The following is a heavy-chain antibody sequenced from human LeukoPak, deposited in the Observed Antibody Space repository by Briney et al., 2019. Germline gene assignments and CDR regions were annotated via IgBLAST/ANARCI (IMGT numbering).Heavy chain of an antibody. CDR1: GGSFSGYY. CDR3: ARLNYDSTGYYGVPNWFDP. CDR2: FYYSGST. J-gene: IGHJ5*02. V-gene: IGHV4-34*01. Sequence: SETLSLTCAVYGGSFSGYYWSWIRQPPGKGLEWIGSFYYSGSTYYNPSLKSRVTISVDRSMNQFYLRMTSVTAADTAVYYCARLNYDSTGYYGVPNWFDPWGPGTLVTVSS. D-gene: IGHD3-22*01.